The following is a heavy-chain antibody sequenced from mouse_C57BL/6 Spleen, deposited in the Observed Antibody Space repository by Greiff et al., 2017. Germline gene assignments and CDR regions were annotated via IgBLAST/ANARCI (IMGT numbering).Heavy chain of an antibody. CDR1: GYTFTSYW. Sequence: QVQLQQPGAELVRPGTSVKLSCKASGYTFTSYWMHWVKQRPGQGLEWIGVIDPSDSYTNYNQKFKGKATLTVDTSSSTAYMQLSSLTSEDSAVYYCARLDYYGSSYDYYAMDYWGQGTSVTVSS. CDR2: IDPSDSYT. V-gene: IGHV1-59*01. J-gene: IGHJ4*01. CDR3: ARLDYYGSSYDYYAMDY. D-gene: IGHD1-1*01.